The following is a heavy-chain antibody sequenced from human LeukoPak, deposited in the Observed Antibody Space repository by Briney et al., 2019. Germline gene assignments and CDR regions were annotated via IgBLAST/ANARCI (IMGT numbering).Heavy chain of an antibody. V-gene: IGHV4-30-4*01. CDR3: ARELYTGGHLDY. D-gene: IGHD1-14*01. CDR1: GGSISSGDYY. CDR2: IYYSGST. J-gene: IGHJ4*02. Sequence: SETLSLTCTVSGGSISSGDYYWSWIRQPPGKGLEWIGYIYYSGSTYYNPSLKSRVTISVDTSKNQFSLKLSSVTAADTAVYYCARELYTGGHLDYWGQGTLVTVSS.